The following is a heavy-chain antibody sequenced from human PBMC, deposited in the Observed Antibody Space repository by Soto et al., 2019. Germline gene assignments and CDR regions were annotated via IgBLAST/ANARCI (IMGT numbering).Heavy chain of an antibody. CDR3: AALNGGYSYGYGRGNYYYYYGMDV. D-gene: IGHD5-18*01. Sequence: GGSLRLSCAASGFTFSSYSMNWVRQAPGKGLEWVSSISSSSSYIYYADSVKGRFTISRDNAKNSLYLQMNSLRAEDTAVYYCAALNGGYSYGYGRGNYYYYYGMDVWGQGTTVTV. CDR1: GFTFSSYS. V-gene: IGHV3-21*01. J-gene: IGHJ6*02. CDR2: ISSSSSYI.